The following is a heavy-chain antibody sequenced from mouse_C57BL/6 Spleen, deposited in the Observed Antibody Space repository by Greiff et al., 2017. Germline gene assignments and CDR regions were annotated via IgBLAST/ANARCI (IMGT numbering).Heavy chain of an antibody. CDR3: ARGLWPPMDD. J-gene: IGHJ4*01. CDR1: GFTFSDFY. V-gene: IGHV7-1*01. CDR2: SRNKANDYTT. D-gene: IGHD1-1*02. Sequence: EVQRVESGGGLVQSGRSLRLSCATSGFTFSDFYMEWVRHAPGKGLEWIAASRNKANDYTTEYSASVKGRFIVSRDTSQSSLYLQMNALRAEDTAFYYCARGLWPPMDDWGQGTSVTVSS.